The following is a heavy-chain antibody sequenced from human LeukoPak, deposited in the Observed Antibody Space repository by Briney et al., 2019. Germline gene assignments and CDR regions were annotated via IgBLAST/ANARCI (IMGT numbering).Heavy chain of an antibody. Sequence: GGSLRLSCAASGFAFSNYWMHWVRQAPGKGLVWVSRVDIDGSTTTYADSVKGRFTISRDNSKNTLYLQMNSLRVEDTAVYYCAKRMGPSIVATDLDFWGQGTLVAVSS. J-gene: IGHJ4*02. D-gene: IGHD6-13*01. V-gene: IGHV3-74*01. CDR2: VDIDGSTT. CDR1: GFAFSNYW. CDR3: AKRMGPSIVATDLDF.